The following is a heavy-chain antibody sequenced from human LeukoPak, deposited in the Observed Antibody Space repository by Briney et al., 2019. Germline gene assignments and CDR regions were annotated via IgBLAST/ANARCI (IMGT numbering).Heavy chain of an antibody. Sequence: SETLSLTCTVSGGSISSSSYYWGWIRQPPGKGLEWIGSISYSGSTYYNPSLKSRVTISVDTSKNQFSLKLSSVTAADTAVYYCARGKRGYSSSWYDYWGQGTLVTVSS. V-gene: IGHV4-39*07. J-gene: IGHJ4*02. D-gene: IGHD6-13*01. CDR3: ARGKRGYSSSWYDY. CDR2: ISYSGST. CDR1: GGSISSSSYY.